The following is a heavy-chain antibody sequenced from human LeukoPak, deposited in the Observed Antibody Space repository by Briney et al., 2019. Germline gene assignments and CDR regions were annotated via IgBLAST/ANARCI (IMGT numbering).Heavy chain of an antibody. Sequence: PGGPLILSCTASGFTFGDYPIRWVRQAPGKGLEWVGFIRSKAYGGTTEYAASVKGRFTISRDDSKSIAYLQMNSLKTEDTAVYYCTRVRAYSYGYGDYWGQGTLVTVSS. V-gene: IGHV3-49*04. J-gene: IGHJ4*02. CDR2: IRSKAYGGTT. D-gene: IGHD5-18*01. CDR1: GFTFGDYP. CDR3: TRVRAYSYGYGDY.